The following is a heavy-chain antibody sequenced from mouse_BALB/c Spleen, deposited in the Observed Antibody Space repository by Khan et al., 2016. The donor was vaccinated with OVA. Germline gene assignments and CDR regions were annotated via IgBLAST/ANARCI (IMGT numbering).Heavy chain of an antibody. CDR2: IWAGGNT. Sequence: QVQLKESGPGLVAPTQSLSITCTVSGFSLTSYGLHWVRQPPGKVLEWLGVIWAGGNTNYNSALMSRLSISKDNPKSQVFLKMNSLQIDDTAMYYCARDYYGPDYAMDYWGQGTSVTVSS. CDR3: ARDYYGPDYAMDY. V-gene: IGHV2-9*02. J-gene: IGHJ4*01. CDR1: GFSLTSYG. D-gene: IGHD1-1*01.